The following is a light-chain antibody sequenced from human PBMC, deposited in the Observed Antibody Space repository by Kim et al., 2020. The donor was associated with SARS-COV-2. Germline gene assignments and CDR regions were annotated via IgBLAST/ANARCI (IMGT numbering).Light chain of an antibody. V-gene: IGLV1-47*01. CDR1: GSNIGRNY. J-gene: IGLJ2*01. CDR2: RNN. Sequence: QSVLTQPPSVSGTPGQRVTFSCSGGGSNIGRNYVYWYQQLPGTAPKLLIYRNNERPSGVPDRFSGSKSGTSASLAISGLRSEDEGDYCCATWDDSLSGVVFGGGTKVTVL. CDR3: ATWDDSLSGVV.